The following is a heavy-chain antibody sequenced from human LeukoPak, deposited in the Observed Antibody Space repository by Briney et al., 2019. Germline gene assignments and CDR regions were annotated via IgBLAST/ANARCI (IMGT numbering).Heavy chain of an antibody. Sequence: PGRSLRLSCAASGFTFDDYAMHWVRQAPGKGLEWVSGISWNSGSIGYADSVKGRFTISRDNAKNSLYLRMNSLRAEDTALYYCAKGNDSSGYYPFLPYWGQGTLVTVSS. V-gene: IGHV3-9*01. CDR3: AKGNDSSGYYPFLPY. CDR2: ISWNSGSI. D-gene: IGHD3-22*01. J-gene: IGHJ4*02. CDR1: GFTFDDYA.